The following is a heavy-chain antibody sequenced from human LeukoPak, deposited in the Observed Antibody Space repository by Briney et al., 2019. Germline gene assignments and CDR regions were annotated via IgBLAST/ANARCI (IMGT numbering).Heavy chain of an antibody. V-gene: IGHV3-30*02. CDR3: AKDSQGYCSSTSCYMGEYDY. J-gene: IGHJ4*02. CDR1: GFTFNNYW. Sequence: GGSLRLSCVVSGFTFNNYWMSWVRQAPGKGLEWVAFIRYDGSNKYYADSVKGRFTISRDNSKNTLYLQMNSLRAEDTAVYYCAKDSQGYCSSTSCYMGEYDYWGQGTLVTVSS. D-gene: IGHD2-2*02. CDR2: IRYDGSNK.